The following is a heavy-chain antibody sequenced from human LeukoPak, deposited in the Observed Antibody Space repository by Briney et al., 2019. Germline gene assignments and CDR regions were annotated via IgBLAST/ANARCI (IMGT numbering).Heavy chain of an antibody. J-gene: IGHJ4*02. D-gene: IGHD1-26*01. V-gene: IGHV3-53*01. CDR3: ARGDSGSSWAFDY. CDR2: IYSGGST. Sequence: GGSLRLSCAASGFTVSSNYISWVRQAPGKGLEWVSAIYSGGSTYYADSVKGRFTISRDNSKNTLYLQMNSLRAEDTAVYYCARGDSGSSWAFDYWGQGTLVTVSS. CDR1: GFTVSSNY.